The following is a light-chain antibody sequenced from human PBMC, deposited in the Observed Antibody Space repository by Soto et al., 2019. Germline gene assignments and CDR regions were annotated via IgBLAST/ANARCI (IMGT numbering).Light chain of an antibody. V-gene: IGKV1-5*03. J-gene: IGKJ1*01. CDR2: KAS. Sequence: DIQMTQFPSPLSASVGDRVTITCRASQSISSWLAWYQQKPGKAPKLLIYKASSLESGVPSRFSGSGSGTEFTLTISSLQPDDFVTYYCQQYNSYSGTFGQGTKVEIK. CDR3: QQYNSYSGT. CDR1: QSISSW.